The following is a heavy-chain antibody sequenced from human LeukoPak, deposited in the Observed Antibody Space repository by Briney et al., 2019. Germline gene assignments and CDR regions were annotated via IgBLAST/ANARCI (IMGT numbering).Heavy chain of an antibody. CDR1: GFTFSSYE. V-gene: IGHV3-48*03. D-gene: IGHD3-10*01. CDR3: ALSSYGSGSYHPDGAFDI. Sequence: GGSLRLSRAASGFTFSSYEMNWVRQAPGKGLEWVSYISSSGSTIYYADSVKGRFTISRDNAKNSLYLQMNSLRAEDTAVYYCALSSYGSGSYHPDGAFDIWGQGTMVTVSS. CDR2: ISSSGSTI. J-gene: IGHJ3*02.